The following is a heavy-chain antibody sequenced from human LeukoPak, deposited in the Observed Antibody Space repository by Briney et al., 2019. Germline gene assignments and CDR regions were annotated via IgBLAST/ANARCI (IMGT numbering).Heavy chain of an antibody. V-gene: IGHV1-46*03. D-gene: IGHD3-3*01. CDR3: ARGITICGVFNY. Sequence: ASVKVSCKASGYTFTSYYMHWVRQAPGQGLEWMGIINPSGGSTSYAQKFQGRVTMTRDTSTSTVYMELSSLGSEDKAVYYCARGITICGVFNYWGQGTLVTVSS. J-gene: IGHJ4*02. CDR1: GYTFTSYY. CDR2: INPSGGST.